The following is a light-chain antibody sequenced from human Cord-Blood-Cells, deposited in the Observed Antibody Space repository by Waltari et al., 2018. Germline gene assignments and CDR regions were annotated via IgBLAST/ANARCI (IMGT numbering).Light chain of an antibody. CDR1: QSVSSC. CDR2: DAS. J-gene: IGKJ4*01. V-gene: IGKV3-11*01. CDR3: QQRSNWLT. Sequence: EIVLTQSPATLYLSPGERATLSCRASQSVSSCLAWYQQKPGQAPRLLIYDASNRATGIPARFSGSGSGTDFTLTISSLEPEDFAVYYCQQRSNWLTFGGGTKVKIK.